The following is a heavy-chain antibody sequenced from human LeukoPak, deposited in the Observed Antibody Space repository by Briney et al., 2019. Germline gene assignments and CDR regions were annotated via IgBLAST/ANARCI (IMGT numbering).Heavy chain of an antibody. V-gene: IGHV3-11*03. CDR1: GFTFSSYA. J-gene: IGHJ6*02. CDR2: ISSSTTYT. D-gene: IGHD4-11*01. Sequence: GGSLRLSCAASGFTFSSYAMSWVRQAPGKGLEWVSYISSSTTYTNYADSVKGRFTISRDNAKNSLYLQMNNLRAEDTAVYYCARWRTTVYGMDVWGQGTTVTVSS. CDR3: ARWRTTVYGMDV.